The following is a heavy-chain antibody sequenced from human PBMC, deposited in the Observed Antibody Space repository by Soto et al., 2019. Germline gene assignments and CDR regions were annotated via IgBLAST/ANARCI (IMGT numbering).Heavy chain of an antibody. V-gene: IGHV3-74*01. CDR2: ISQDGAIA. Sequence: VQLVESGGGLVQPGGSLRLSCAASGFAFGSYWMHWVRQAPGKGLVWVSRISQDGAIATQADSVKGRFTISRDNAKNTLFLQMNSLRADDTAVSYCVRDQRHWNEFADQWGQGTLVTVSS. J-gene: IGHJ4*02. CDR3: VRDQRHWNEFADQ. D-gene: IGHD1-1*01. CDR1: GFAFGSYW.